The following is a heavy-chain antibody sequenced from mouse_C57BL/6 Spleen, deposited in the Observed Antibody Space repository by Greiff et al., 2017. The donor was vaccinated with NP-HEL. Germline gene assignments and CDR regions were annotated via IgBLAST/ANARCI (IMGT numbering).Heavy chain of an antibody. D-gene: IGHD2-4*01. CDR1: GFSLSTFGMG. J-gene: IGHJ2*01. V-gene: IGHV8-8*01. CDR2: IWWDDDK. Sequence: QVTLKVSGPGILQPSQTLSLTCSFSGFSLSTFGMGVGWIRQPSGKGLEWLAHIWWDDDKYYNPALKSRLTISKDTSKNQVFLKLANVDTADTATYYCARIEGVYDYDRFDYWGQGTTLTVSS. CDR3: ARIEGVYDYDRFDY.